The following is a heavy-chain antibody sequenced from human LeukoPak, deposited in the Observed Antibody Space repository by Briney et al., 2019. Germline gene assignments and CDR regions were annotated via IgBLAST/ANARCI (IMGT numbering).Heavy chain of an antibody. CDR1: GFTFSTYS. CDR3: AKVGYSSGWYFDY. J-gene: IGHJ4*02. Sequence: GGSLRLSCAASGFTFSTYSMNWVRQAPGKGLEWVSSISSTSSYIYYADSVKGRFTISRDNAQKSLYLQMNSLRAEDTAVYYCAKVGYSSGWYFDYWGQGTLVTVSS. CDR2: ISSTSSYI. D-gene: IGHD6-19*01. V-gene: IGHV3-21*01.